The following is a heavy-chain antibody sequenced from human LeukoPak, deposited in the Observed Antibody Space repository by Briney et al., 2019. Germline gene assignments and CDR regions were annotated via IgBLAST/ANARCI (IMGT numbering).Heavy chain of an antibody. Sequence: GGSLRLSCVASRFTSSDYWMSWIRQAPGKGLEWVANIKQDGSEQYYADSVKGRFTISRDNAQNSLYLQVNSLGVEDTAVYYCARDASTHDSAGYPLRYFDRWGRGTLVSVSS. V-gene: IGHV3-7*01. J-gene: IGHJ2*01. CDR1: RFTSSDYW. CDR3: ARDASTHDSAGYPLRYFDR. CDR2: IKQDGSEQ. D-gene: IGHD3-22*01.